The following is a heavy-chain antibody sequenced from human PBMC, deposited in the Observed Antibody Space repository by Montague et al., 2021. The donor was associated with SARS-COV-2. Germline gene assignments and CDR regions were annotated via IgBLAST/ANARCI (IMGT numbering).Heavy chain of an antibody. Sequence: SRRLSFSASGFSFSSYAMSWVRRAPGKGLEWVSAISGSGGATYYADSVKGRFIISRDSSKKTMFLQMNRLTPEDTAVYYCAKSAYYDILNWFDPWGQGTLVTVSS. CDR1: GFSFSSYA. D-gene: IGHD3-9*01. V-gene: IGHV3-23*01. CDR3: AKSAYYDILNWFDP. J-gene: IGHJ5*02. CDR2: ISGSGGAT.